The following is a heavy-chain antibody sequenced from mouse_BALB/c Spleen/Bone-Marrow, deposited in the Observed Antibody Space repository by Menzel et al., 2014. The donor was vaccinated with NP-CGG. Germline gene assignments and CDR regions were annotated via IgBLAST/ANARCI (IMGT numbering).Heavy chain of an antibody. CDR1: GYAFSSYW. CDR3: AFGNYDFDY. J-gene: IGHJ2*01. CDR2: IYPGDGDT. D-gene: IGHD2-1*01. Sequence: VHLQQSGAELVRPGSSVKISCKASGYAFSSYWMNWVKQRPGQGLEWIGQIYPGDGDTNYSGKFKGKATLTADESSSTAYMQLSSLTSEDSAVYFCAFGNYDFDYWGQGTTLTVSS. V-gene: IGHV1-80*01.